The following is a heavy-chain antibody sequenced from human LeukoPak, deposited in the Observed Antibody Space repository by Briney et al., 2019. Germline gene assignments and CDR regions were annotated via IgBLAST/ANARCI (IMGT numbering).Heavy chain of an antibody. CDR1: GFTFNSYA. CDR3: AKYAPPTTVETRYFDY. CDR2: IGRSGGDI. J-gene: IGHJ4*02. D-gene: IGHD4-23*01. Sequence: SGGSLRLSCAASGFTFNSYAMAWVRQAPGKGLEWVSVIGRSGGDIQYVDSVKGRFTISRDNSKNTLYLQMNSLRAEDTAVYYCAKYAPPTTVETRYFDYWGQGPLVPVSS. V-gene: IGHV3-23*01.